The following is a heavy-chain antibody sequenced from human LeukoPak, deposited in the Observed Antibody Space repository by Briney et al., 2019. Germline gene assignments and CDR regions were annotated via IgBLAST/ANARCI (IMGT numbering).Heavy chain of an antibody. J-gene: IGHJ6*04. D-gene: IGHD6-13*01. CDR1: GYTFSSYD. CDR3: ATNSSTWLSDMDV. Sequence: ASVKVSCKASGYTFSSYDFSWVRQAPGQGREWMGWINPNSGNTGYAQKFQGRVTMTRNTSISTAYMELSSLRSEDTAVYYCATNSSTWLSDMDVWGKGTTVTVSS. V-gene: IGHV1-8*02. CDR2: INPNSGNT.